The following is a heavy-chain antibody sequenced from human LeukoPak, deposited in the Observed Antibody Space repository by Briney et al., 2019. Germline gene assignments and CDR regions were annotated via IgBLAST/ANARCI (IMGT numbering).Heavy chain of an antibody. D-gene: IGHD6-19*01. J-gene: IGHJ4*02. V-gene: IGHV3-7*01. CDR3: ASTTTSIAVAGLHY. CDR2: IKQDGSEK. CDR1: GFTFSSYW. Sequence: PGGSLRLSCAAPGFTFSSYWRSWVRQAPGKGLEWVANIKQDGSEKYYVDSVKGRFTISRDNAKNSLYLQMNSLRAEDTAVYYCASTTTSIAVAGLHYWGQGTLVTVSS.